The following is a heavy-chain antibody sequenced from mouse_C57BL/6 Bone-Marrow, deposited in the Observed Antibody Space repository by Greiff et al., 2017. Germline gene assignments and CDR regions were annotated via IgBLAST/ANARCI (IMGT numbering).Heavy chain of an antibody. V-gene: IGHV1-55*01. CDR3: TASTVVACYYAMDY. J-gene: IGHJ4*01. CDR2: IYPGSGST. CDR1: GYTFTSYW. Sequence: VQLQQPGAELVKPGASVKMSCKASGYTFTSYWITWVKQRPGQGLEWIGDIYPGSGSTNYHEKFKSKATLTVDTSSSTAYMQLSSLTAEDTAVYYCTASTVVACYYAMDYWGQGTSVTVSS. D-gene: IGHD1-1*01.